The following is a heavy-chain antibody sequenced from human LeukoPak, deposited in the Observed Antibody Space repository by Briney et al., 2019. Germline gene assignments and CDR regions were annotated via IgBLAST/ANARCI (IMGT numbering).Heavy chain of an antibody. CDR2: IKEDGSEK. J-gene: IGHJ4*02. CDR3: ARDTRGGHFDY. CDR1: GFTFSSYW. V-gene: IGHV3-7*03. D-gene: IGHD6-25*01. Sequence: GGSLRVSCVASGFTFSSYWMSRVRQAPGKGLEWVANIKEDGSEKDYLDSVRGRFTISRDNAKNSVYLQVSSLRADDTAVYYCARDTRGGHFDYWGQGTLVTVSS.